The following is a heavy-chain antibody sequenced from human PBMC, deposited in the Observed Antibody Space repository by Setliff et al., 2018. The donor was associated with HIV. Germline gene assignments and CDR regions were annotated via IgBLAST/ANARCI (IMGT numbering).Heavy chain of an antibody. CDR1: GYTFTNYY. CDR2: INPSGGSA. Sequence: GASVKVSCKASGYTFTNYYMQWVRQAPGQGLERMGIINPSGGSATYAQKFQGRVTMTRDTSTSTVYMELSSLRSDDTAVYYCAREGGREYDCWSGYYRPYYYYMDVWGKGTTVTVSS. D-gene: IGHD3-3*01. CDR3: AREGGREYDCWSGYYRPYYYYMDV. V-gene: IGHV1-46*01. J-gene: IGHJ6*03.